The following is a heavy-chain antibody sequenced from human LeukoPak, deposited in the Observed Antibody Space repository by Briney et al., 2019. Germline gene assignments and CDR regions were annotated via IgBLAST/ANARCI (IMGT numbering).Heavy chain of an antibody. D-gene: IGHD1-14*01. V-gene: IGHV1-2*06. Sequence: ASVKVSCTASGYTFTGYFMHWVRQAPGPGLEWMGRINPNSGGTNYAQKFQGRVTMTRDTSISTAYMELTRPRSDDPAVSYCAREKGRKSVMNVGGQGTTVTVSS. CDR3: AREKGRKSVMNV. J-gene: IGHJ6*02. CDR2: INPNSGGT. CDR1: GYTFTGYF.